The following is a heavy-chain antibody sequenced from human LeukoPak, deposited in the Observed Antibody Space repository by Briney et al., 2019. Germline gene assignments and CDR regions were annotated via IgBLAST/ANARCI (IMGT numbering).Heavy chain of an antibody. V-gene: IGHV3-53*01. D-gene: IGHD4/OR15-4a*01. CDR2: IYSGGST. J-gene: IGHJ4*02. CDR1: GFTFSSYN. Sequence: GGSLRLSCVGSGFTFSSYNMNWVRQAPGKGLEWVSFIYSGGSTHYSDSVKGRFTISRDNSKNTLYLQMNSLRAEDTAVYYCARRAGAYSHPYDYWGQGTLVTVSS. CDR3: ARRAGAYSHPYDY.